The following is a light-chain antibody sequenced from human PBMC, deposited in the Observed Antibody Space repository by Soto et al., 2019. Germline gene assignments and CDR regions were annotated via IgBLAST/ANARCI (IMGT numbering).Light chain of an antibody. V-gene: IGLV1-40*01. CDR2: GDN. J-gene: IGLJ1*01. Sequence: QTVVTQPPSVSGAPGQRVAISCTGSSSNIGAEYDVHWYQQLPGTAPKRLIYGDNNRPSGVPDRFSGSKSGTSASLAITGLQPEDEADYYCQSYDSSLTTFGFGTGTKLTVL. CDR3: QSYDSSLTTFG. CDR1: SSNIGAEYD.